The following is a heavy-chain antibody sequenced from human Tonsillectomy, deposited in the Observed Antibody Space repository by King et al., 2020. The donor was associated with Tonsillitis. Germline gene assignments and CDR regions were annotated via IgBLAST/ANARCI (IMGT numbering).Heavy chain of an antibody. Sequence: VQLQQWGARLLKPSETLSLTCAVYGGSFSGYYWTWIRQPPGKGLEWIGEINHSASTNYNPSLKSRVTISVDTSKNQFSLTLSSVTAADTAVYYCARGGGASVGVIVAHSYYYYMDVWGKGTTVTVSS. CDR1: GGSFSGYY. J-gene: IGHJ6*03. D-gene: IGHD3-3*01. CDR2: INHSAST. V-gene: IGHV4-34*01. CDR3: ARGGGASVGVIVAHSYYYYMDV.